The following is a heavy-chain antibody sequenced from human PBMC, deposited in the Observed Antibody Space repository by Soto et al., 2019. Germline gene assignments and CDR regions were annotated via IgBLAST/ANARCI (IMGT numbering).Heavy chain of an antibody. D-gene: IGHD4-17*01. Sequence: GESRKISCQTSGYSFTTYWIGWVRQMPGKGLEWMGIISPGDSDTRYSPSFQGQVTISVDKSISTAYLQWSSLKTSDTAMYYCARKGSTVTLDYWGQGTLVTLSS. J-gene: IGHJ4*02. CDR1: GYSFTTYW. V-gene: IGHV5-51*01. CDR2: ISPGDSDT. CDR3: ARKGSTVTLDY.